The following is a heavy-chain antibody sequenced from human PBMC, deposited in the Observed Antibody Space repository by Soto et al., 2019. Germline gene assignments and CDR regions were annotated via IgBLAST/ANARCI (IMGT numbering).Heavy chain of an antibody. CDR1: GYTFTSYG. D-gene: IGHD6-6*01. V-gene: IGHV1-18*01. CDR2: ISAYNGNT. Sequence: ASVKVSCKASGYTFTSYGISWVRQAPGQGLEWMGWISAYNGNTNYAQKLQGRVTMTTDTSTSTAYMELRSLRSDDTAVYYCARGKQLVRSYYYYGMDVWGQGTTVTVSS. J-gene: IGHJ6*02. CDR3: ARGKQLVRSYYYYGMDV.